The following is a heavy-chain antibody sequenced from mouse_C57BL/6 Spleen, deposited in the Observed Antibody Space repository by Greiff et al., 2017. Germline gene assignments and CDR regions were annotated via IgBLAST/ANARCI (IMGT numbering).Heavy chain of an antibody. J-gene: IGHJ3*01. V-gene: IGHV1-59*01. Sequence: QVQLQQPGAELVRPGTSVKLSCKASGYTFTSYWMHWVKQRPGQGLEWIGVIDPSDSYTNYNQKFKGKATLTVDTSSSTAYMQLSSLTSEDSAVYYCAIDGYPAWYAYWGQGTLVTVSA. CDR2: IDPSDSYT. D-gene: IGHD2-3*01. CDR1: GYTFTSYW. CDR3: AIDGYPAWYAY.